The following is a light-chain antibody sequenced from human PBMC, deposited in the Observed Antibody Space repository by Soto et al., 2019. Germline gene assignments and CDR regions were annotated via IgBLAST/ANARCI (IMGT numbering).Light chain of an antibody. CDR2: GSS. V-gene: IGKV3-20*01. J-gene: IGKJ4*01. CDR3: QQYRDPSPRT. CDR1: QSVSNNY. Sequence: EIVLTQSPGTLSLSPGERATLSCRASQSVSNNYLAWYQQKPCQAPSLLIYGSSNSATGAPDRFSGSVSGTETTLTLTSLQSEPFAVSFYQQYRDPSPRTFGRGTKVDIK.